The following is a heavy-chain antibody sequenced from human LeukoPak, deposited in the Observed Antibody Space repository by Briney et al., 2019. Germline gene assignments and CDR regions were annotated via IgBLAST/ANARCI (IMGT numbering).Heavy chain of an antibody. D-gene: IGHD3-22*01. V-gene: IGHV1-46*01. CDR2: INPSGGST. Sequence: ASVKVSCKASEYTFTSHYIHWVRQAPGQGLEWMGIINPSGGSTTYAQKFQGRVTMTRDTSTSTVYMELSSLKSEDTAAYYCARVLNSSGYSDYWGQGTLVTVSS. J-gene: IGHJ4*02. CDR3: ARVLNSSGYSDY. CDR1: EYTFTSHY.